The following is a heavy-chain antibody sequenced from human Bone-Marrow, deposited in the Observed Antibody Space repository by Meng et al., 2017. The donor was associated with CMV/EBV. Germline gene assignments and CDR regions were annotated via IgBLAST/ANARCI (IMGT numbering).Heavy chain of an antibody. J-gene: IGHJ6*02. Sequence: ASVKVSCKASGYTFTGYYMHWVRQAPGQGLEWMGWINPNSGGTNYAQKFQGRVTMTRDTSISTAYMELSRLRSDDTAVYYCASLNEVVPAAGYYLYYYGIDVWGQGTTVTVSS. CDR3: ASLNEVVPAAGYYLYYYGIDV. CDR1: GYTFTGYY. V-gene: IGHV1-2*02. CDR2: INPNSGGT. D-gene: IGHD2-2*01.